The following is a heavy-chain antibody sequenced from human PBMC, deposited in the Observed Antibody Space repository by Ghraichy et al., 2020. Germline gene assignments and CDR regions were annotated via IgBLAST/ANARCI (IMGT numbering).Heavy chain of an antibody. V-gene: IGHV4-59*01. CDR2: IYYSGST. CDR1: GGSISSYY. CDR3: ARVGSHYYDSSGYYSDAFDI. J-gene: IGHJ3*02. Sequence: SETLSLTCTVSGGSISSYYWRWIRQPPGKGLEWIGYIYYSGSTNYNPSLKSRVTITVDTSKNQFSLKLSSVTAADTAVYYCARVGSHYYDSSGYYSDAFDIWGQGTMVTVSS. D-gene: IGHD3-22*01.